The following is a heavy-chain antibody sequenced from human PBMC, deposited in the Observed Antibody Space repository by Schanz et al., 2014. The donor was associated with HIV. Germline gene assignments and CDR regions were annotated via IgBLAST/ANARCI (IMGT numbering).Heavy chain of an antibody. CDR3: TREGNYYGGSVPGH. V-gene: IGHV3-23*01. D-gene: IGHD2-21*01. CDR2: ISGSGTTA. Sequence: ESGGGLVKPGGSLRLSCAASGFAFNSYAMSWVRQAPGKGLECVSVISGSGTTAYYADSVKGRFTISRDNSKNTLSLQMNSLRAEDTATYYCTREGNYYGGSVPGHWGQGALVSVSS. J-gene: IGHJ4*02. CDR1: GFAFNSYA.